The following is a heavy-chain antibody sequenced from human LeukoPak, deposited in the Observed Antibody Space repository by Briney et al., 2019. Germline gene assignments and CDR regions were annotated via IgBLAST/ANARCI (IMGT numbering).Heavy chain of an antibody. CDR1: GFTFSSYA. J-gene: IGHJ4*02. V-gene: IGHV3-48*03. Sequence: GRSLRLSCAASGFTFSSYAMHWVRQAPGKGLEWVSYISSSGSTIYYADSVKGRFTISRDNAKNSLYLQMNSLRAEDTAVYYCARGSLLWFGELLPHFDYWGQGTLVTVSS. CDR3: ARGSLLWFGELLPHFDY. CDR2: ISSSGSTI. D-gene: IGHD3-10*01.